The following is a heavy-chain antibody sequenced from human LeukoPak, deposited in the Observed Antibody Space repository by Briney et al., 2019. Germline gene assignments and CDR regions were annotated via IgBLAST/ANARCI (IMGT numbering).Heavy chain of an antibody. CDR3: ARVLDDYGDAHFDY. CDR1: GFTFSSYA. V-gene: IGHV3-30-3*01. Sequence: GSLRLSCAASGFTFSSYAMHWVRQAPGKGLEWVAVISYDGSNKYYADSVKGRFTISRDNSKNTLYLQMNSLRAEDTAVYYCARVLDDYGDAHFDYWGQGTLVTVSS. J-gene: IGHJ4*02. CDR2: ISYDGSNK. D-gene: IGHD4-17*01.